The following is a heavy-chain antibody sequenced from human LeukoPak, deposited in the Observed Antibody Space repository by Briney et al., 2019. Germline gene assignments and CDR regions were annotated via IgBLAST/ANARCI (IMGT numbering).Heavy chain of an antibody. D-gene: IGHD6-25*01. J-gene: IGHJ4*02. CDR3: ANDYGSGLQVFDY. CDR1: GFTFSSYA. V-gene: IGHV3-23*01. Sequence: GGSLRLSCVGSGFTFSSYATSWVRQAPGKGLEWVSGISGSGGSTYYADSVKGRFTISRDNSRNTLFLEMNSLRDDDTAVYYCANDYGSGLQVFDYWGQGTLVTVSS. CDR2: ISGSGGST.